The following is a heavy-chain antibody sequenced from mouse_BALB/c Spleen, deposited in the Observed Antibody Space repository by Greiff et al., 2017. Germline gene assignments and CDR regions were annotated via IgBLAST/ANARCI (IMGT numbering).Heavy chain of an antibody. J-gene: IGHJ4*01. V-gene: IGHV5-6-5*01. D-gene: IGHD2-4*01. Sequence: EVHLVESGGGLVQPGGSLKLSCAASGFTFSSYAMSWVRQTPEKRLEWVASISSGGSTYYPDSVKGRFTISRDNARNILYLQMSSLRSEDTAMYYCARDYYDLYAMDYWGQGTSVTVSS. CDR1: GFTFSSYA. CDR2: ISSGGST. CDR3: ARDYYDLYAMDY.